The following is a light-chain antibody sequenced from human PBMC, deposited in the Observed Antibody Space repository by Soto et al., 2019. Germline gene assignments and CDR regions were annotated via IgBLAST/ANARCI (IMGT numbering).Light chain of an antibody. J-gene: IGLJ1*01. Sequence: QSVLTQPASVSGSPGQSITISCTGTSSDVGSYNLVSWYQQHPGKAPKLMIYEGSKRPSGVSNRFSGSKSGNTASLTISGLQAEDEADDYCCSCAGSSTYVFGTGTKVTVL. V-gene: IGLV2-23*01. CDR3: CSCAGSSTYV. CDR1: SSDVGSYNL. CDR2: EGS.